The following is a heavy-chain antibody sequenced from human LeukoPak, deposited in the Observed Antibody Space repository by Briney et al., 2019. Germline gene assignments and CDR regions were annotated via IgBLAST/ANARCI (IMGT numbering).Heavy chain of an antibody. CDR2: INWNGANT. CDR3: ARGFDGNFDY. J-gene: IGHJ4*02. V-gene: IGHV3-20*04. Sequence: PGGSLRLSCAASGFSFSSHGMTWVRQAAGKGLEWVSGINWNGANTDYADSVKGRFTISRDNAKNSLYLQMNSLRAEDTALYYCARGFDGNFDYWGQGTLVTVSP. D-gene: IGHD3-9*01. CDR1: GFSFSSHG.